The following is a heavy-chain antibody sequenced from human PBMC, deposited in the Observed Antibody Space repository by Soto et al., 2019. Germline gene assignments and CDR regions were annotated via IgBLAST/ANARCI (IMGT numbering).Heavy chain of an antibody. CDR1: EFTFSSYA. Sequence: PRGSLRLSCEASEFTFSSYAMHWVRQAPGRGLEWVALISFDGSKEYYADSVKGRFIISRDNSRSMVYLQMDSLRPDDTAIYYCERPIRRWIYHYRMEDWGQGTTVPV. V-gene: IGHV3-30*03. D-gene: IGHD1-1*01. CDR2: ISFDGSKE. CDR3: ERPIRRWIYHYRMED. J-gene: IGHJ6*02.